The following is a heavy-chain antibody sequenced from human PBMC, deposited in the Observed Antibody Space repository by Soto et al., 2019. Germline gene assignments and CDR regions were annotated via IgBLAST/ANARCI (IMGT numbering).Heavy chain of an antibody. CDR2: ISAYNGNT. CDR1: GYTFTSYG. Sequence: ASVKVSCKASGYTFTSYGISWVRQAPGQGLEWMGWISAYNGNTNYAQKLQGRVTMTTDTSTSTAYMELRSLRSDDTAVYYCARGEAYYGSGTPGHYYYYGMDVWGQGTTVTAP. V-gene: IGHV1-18*01. CDR3: ARGEAYYGSGTPGHYYYYGMDV. D-gene: IGHD3-10*01. J-gene: IGHJ6*02.